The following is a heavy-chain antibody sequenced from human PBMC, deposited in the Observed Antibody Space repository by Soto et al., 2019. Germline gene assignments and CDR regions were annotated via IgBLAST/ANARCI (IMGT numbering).Heavy chain of an antibody. CDR3: ARDPWRTPAEAAFYV. V-gene: IGHV4-31*03. CDR1: GGSISSAGYY. CDR2: IYFSGVT. Sequence: QVQLQESGPGLVEPSQTLSLTCTVSGGSISSAGYYWSWIRQRPGKDLGWIGYIYFSGVTYYNPSLESRVTISVDTSKNQFSLRLSSVTAADTAVYYCARDPWRTPAEAAFYVWGQGTKFTVSS. J-gene: IGHJ3*01. D-gene: IGHD2-2*01.